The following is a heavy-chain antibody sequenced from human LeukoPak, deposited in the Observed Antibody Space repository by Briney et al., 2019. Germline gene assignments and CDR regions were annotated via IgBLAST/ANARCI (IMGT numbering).Heavy chain of an antibody. J-gene: IGHJ6*04. D-gene: IGHD3-9*01. Sequence: ASVKVSCKASGGTFSSYAISWVRQAPGQGLEWMGGIIPIFGTANYAQKFQGRVTITADESTSTAYMELSSLRSEDTAVYYCASVYYDILTSYYPPDYYYGMDVWGKGTTVTISS. CDR3: ASVYYDILTSYYPPDYYYGMDV. CDR1: GGTFSSYA. CDR2: IIPIFGTA. V-gene: IGHV1-69*01.